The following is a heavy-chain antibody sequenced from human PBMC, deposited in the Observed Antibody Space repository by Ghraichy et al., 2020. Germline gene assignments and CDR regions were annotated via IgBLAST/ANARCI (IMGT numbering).Heavy chain of an antibody. Sequence: GESLNISCKGSGYNFITYYIGWVRQMPGKGLEWMGIFYPGDSDSRFSPSFQGQVTISADMSTSTAYLQWNSLKASDTAMYYCARLGRPPHDALDIWGQGTMVTVSS. V-gene: IGHV5-51*01. CDR2: FYPGDSDS. CDR1: GYNFITYY. CDR3: ARLGRPPHDALDI. J-gene: IGHJ3*02.